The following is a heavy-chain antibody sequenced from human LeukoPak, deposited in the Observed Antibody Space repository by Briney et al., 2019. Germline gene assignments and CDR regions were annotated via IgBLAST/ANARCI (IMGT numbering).Heavy chain of an antibody. J-gene: IGHJ4*02. CDR3: ARSRIQLWSLVPTYYFDY. V-gene: IGHV3-7*01. D-gene: IGHD5-18*01. CDR2: IKQDGSEK. Sequence: GGSLRLSCAASEFSVGSNYMTWVRQAPGKGLEWVANIKQDGSEKYYVDSVKGRFTISRDNAKNSLYLQMNSLRAEDTAVYYCARSRIQLWSLVPTYYFDYWGQGTLVTVSS. CDR1: EFSVGSNY.